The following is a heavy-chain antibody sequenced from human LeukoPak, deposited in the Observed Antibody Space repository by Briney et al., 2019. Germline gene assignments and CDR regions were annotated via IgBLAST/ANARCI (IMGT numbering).Heavy chain of an antibody. CDR3: ARLTRYNYGLDY. D-gene: IGHD5-18*01. V-gene: IGHV4-39*07. CDR1: GGSISISSYY. CDR2: IYYSGTT. Sequence: SETLSLTCTVSGGSISISSYYWGWIRQPPGKGPEWIGYIYYSGTTNYNPSLKSRVTISVDTSKNQFSLKLSSVTAADTAVYYCARLTRYNYGLDYWGQGTLVTVSS. J-gene: IGHJ4*02.